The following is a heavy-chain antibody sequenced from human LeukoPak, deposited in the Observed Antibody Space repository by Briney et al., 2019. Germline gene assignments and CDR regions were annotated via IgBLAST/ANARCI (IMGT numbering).Heavy chain of an antibody. CDR3: ATYRQVLLPFES. J-gene: IGHJ4*02. CDR2: ISSSSTYI. CDR1: GFTISSYS. Sequence: GGSLRLSCAGSGFTISSYSMNWVRQAPGKGPEWVSSISSSSTYIYYADSVKGRFTISRDNAKNSLYLQMNSLRAEDTAIYYCATYRQVLLPFESWGQGTLVTVSS. V-gene: IGHV3-21*04. D-gene: IGHD2-8*02.